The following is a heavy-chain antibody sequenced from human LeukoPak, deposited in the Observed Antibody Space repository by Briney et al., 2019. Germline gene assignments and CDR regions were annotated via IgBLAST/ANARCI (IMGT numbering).Heavy chain of an antibody. D-gene: IGHD2-21*02. CDR3: AREDTCGGDCYADY. CDR1: GFIFSSYS. J-gene: IGHJ4*02. V-gene: IGHV3-21*01. Sequence: GGSLRLSCAASGFIFSSYSMNWVRQAPGKGLEWVSCISSSSAYIYYADSLKGRFTISRDNAKNSLYLQMNSLRAEDTAVYYCAREDTCGGDCYADYWGQGTLVTVSS. CDR2: ISSSSAYI.